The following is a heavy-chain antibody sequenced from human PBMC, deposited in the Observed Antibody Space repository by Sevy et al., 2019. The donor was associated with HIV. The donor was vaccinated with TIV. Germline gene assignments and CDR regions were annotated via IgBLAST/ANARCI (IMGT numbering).Heavy chain of an antibody. CDR1: GFTFSSYG. V-gene: IGHV3-30*18. Sequence: GGSLRLSCAASGFTFSSYGMHWVRQAPGKGLEWVAVISYDGSNKYYADSVKGRFTISRVNSKNTRYLKMNSLRAEDTAVYYCEKGYVVGEYYYYGMDVWGQGTTVTVSS. CDR3: EKGYVVGEYYYYGMDV. CDR2: ISYDGSNK. D-gene: IGHD2-15*01. J-gene: IGHJ6*02.